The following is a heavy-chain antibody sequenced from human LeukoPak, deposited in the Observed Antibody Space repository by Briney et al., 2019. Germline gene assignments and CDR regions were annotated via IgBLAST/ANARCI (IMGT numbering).Heavy chain of an antibody. V-gene: IGHV4-59*01. CDR2: IYYSGST. Sequence: YYWSWIRQPPGKGLEGIGYIYYSGSTNYNPSLKSRVTISVDTSKNQFSLKLSSVTAADTAVYYCARFGTPHPYYYYYGMDVWGQRTTVTVSS. CDR1: YY. CDR3: ARFGTPHPYYYYYGMDV. D-gene: IGHD1-1*01. J-gene: IGHJ6*02.